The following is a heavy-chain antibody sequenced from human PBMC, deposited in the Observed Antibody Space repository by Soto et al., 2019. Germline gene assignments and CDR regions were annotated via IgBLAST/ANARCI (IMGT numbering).Heavy chain of an antibody. V-gene: IGHV3-23*01. J-gene: IGHJ4*02. Sequence: EVQLLESGGGLVQPGGSLRLSCAASGFTFSSYAMSWVRQAPGKGLEWVSAISGSGGSTYYADSVKGRFTISRDNSKNTLYLQMNSLRAEDTAVDYCAKEEKEGPYYDFWSGVTSILYFFDYLGQGTLVTGSS. CDR2: ISGSGGST. D-gene: IGHD3-3*01. CDR1: GFTFSSYA. CDR3: AKEEKEGPYYDFWSGVTSILYFFDY.